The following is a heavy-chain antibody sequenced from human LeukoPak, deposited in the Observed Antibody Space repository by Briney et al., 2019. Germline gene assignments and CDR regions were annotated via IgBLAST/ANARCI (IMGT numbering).Heavy chain of an antibody. CDR3: ARLVGALSSEKAHN. D-gene: IGHD1-26*01. CDR1: GFTFSTYW. V-gene: IGHV3-74*01. Sequence: AGGSLRLSCAASGFTFSTYWMHWVRQAPGKGLVWVSRINSDGSSTSYADSVKGRFTISRDNAKNTLYLQMNSLRAEDTAVYYCARLVGALSSEKAHNWGQGTLVTVSS. CDR2: INSDGSST. J-gene: IGHJ4*02.